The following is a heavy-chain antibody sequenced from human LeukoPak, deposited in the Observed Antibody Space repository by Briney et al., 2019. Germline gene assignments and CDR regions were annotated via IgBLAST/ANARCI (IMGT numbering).Heavy chain of an antibody. V-gene: IGHV1-18*01. CDR1: GHTFSTSS. CDR2: ISAYNGNT. J-gene: IGHJ4*02. D-gene: IGHD4-17*01. Sequence: ASVKASCKASGHTFSTSSITWVRQAPGQGLEWVGWISAYNGNTKYAQKVQGRVTLTTDTSTSTAYMELRSLRSDDTAMYYCARGGDYVKFDYWGQGTLVTVS. CDR3: ARGGDYVKFDY.